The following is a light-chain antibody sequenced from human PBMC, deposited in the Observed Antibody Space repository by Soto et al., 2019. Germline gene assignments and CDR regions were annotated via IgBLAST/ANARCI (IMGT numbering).Light chain of an antibody. V-gene: IGKV1-33*01. CDR2: DAS. J-gene: IGKJ5*01. CDR1: QNINNY. Sequence: DIQMTQSPSSLSASVGDRVTITCQASQNINNYLNRYQQKPARAPKLLIYDASNLEAGVPSRFRGSGSGTDFTFTIRRLQPEDIATYYCQQYETLPTFGQGTRLEIK. CDR3: QQYETLPT.